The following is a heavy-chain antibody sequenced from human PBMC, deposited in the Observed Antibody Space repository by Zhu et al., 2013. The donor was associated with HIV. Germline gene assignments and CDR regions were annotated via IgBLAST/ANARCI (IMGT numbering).Heavy chain of an antibody. D-gene: IGHD5-12*01. Sequence: VQLQESGSGLVKPSQTLSLTCAVSGGSISSGGYSWSWIRQPPGKGLEWIGYIYHSGSTYYNPSLKSRVTISVDRSKNQFSLKLSSVTAADTAVYYCARLRYSGYDLGSYYFDYWGQGTLVTVSS. CDR3: ARLRYSGYDLGSYYFDY. V-gene: IGHV4-30-2*01. CDR1: GGSISSGGYS. J-gene: IGHJ4*02. CDR2: IYHSGST.